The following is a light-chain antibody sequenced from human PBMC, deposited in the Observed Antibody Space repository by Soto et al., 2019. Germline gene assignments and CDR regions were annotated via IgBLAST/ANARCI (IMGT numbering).Light chain of an antibody. V-gene: IGLV2-14*01. CDR2: EVS. Sequence: QSALTQPASVSGSPGQSVTISCSGTSSDIGGYDFVSWYQHHPGTAPQLMIFEVSNRPSGISSRFSGSKSGNTASLTISGLQAEDEADYYCASKTTNRGYMLFGGGTKVTVL. J-gene: IGLJ2*01. CDR1: SSDIGGYDF. CDR3: ASKTTNRGYML.